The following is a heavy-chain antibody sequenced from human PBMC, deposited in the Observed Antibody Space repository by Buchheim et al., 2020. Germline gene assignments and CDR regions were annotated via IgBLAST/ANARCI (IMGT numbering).Heavy chain of an antibody. CDR3: AREGRIQLWSPFDY. D-gene: IGHD5-18*01. V-gene: IGHV3-48*01. CDR2: ISSRNNTI. J-gene: IGHJ4*02. Sequence: EVQLVESGGGLVQPGGSLRLSCAASGFTFSSSSMNWVRQAPRKGLEWVSYISSRNNTISYADSVKGRFTLSRANSKNSLYMQMNSLRAEDTAVYYCAREGRIQLWSPFDYWGQGTL. CDR1: GFTFSSSS.